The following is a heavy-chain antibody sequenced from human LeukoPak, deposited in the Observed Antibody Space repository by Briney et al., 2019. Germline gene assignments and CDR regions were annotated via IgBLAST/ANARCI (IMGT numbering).Heavy chain of an antibody. CDR1: GGPISSSSYY. Sequence: SETLSLTCTVSGGPISSSSYYWGWIRQPPGKGLEWIGSIYYSGSTYYNPSLKSRVTISVDTSKNQFSLKLSSVTAADTAVYYCARQYGDPSYFDYWGQGTLVTVSS. CDR3: ARQYGDPSYFDY. CDR2: IYYSGST. D-gene: IGHD4-17*01. V-gene: IGHV4-39*01. J-gene: IGHJ4*02.